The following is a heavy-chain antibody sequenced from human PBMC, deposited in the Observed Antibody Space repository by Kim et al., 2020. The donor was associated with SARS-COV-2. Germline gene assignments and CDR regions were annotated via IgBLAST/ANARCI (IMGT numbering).Heavy chain of an antibody. V-gene: IGHV3-23*05. Sequence: GWSLRLSCVASGFTFRTYAMSWVRQAPGGGLECVSTISNTEITHADSVKGRFTISRDDSRDILYLQMSSLRVEDTAIYYCAREPFGSGNDYWGQGTLVTVSP. D-gene: IGHD3-10*01. CDR3: AREPFGSGNDY. J-gene: IGHJ4*02. CDR2: ISNTEIT. CDR1: GFTFRTYA.